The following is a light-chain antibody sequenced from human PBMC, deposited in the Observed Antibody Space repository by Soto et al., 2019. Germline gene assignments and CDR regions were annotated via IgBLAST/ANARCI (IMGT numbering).Light chain of an antibody. CDR2: DTS. V-gene: IGKV3-11*01. CDR3: QQRSNRLLT. J-gene: IGKJ4*01. Sequence: EIVLTQSPATLSLSPGERATLSCRASQSVSSFLAWYQQKPGQAPRLLIYDTSNRATDIPARFSGSGSGTDFTLTISSLEPVDFAVYYCQQRSNRLLTFGGETKVEIK. CDR1: QSVSSF.